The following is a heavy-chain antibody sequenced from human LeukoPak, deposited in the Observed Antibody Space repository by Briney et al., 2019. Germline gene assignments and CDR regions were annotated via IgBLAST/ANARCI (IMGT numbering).Heavy chain of an antibody. Sequence: GGSLRLSCAASGSTFSNYAMHWVRQAPGKGLEWVAYIQNDGGRTVYADSVKGRFTVSRDNAKNTLYLQMNSLRAEDTAVYYCARDQYMIRAFDIWGQGTMVTVSS. CDR2: IQNDGGRT. CDR1: GSTFSNYA. J-gene: IGHJ3*02. D-gene: IGHD3-22*01. CDR3: ARDQYMIRAFDI. V-gene: IGHV3-30*02.